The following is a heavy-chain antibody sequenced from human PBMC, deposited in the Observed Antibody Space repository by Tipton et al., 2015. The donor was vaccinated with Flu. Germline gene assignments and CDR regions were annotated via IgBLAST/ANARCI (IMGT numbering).Heavy chain of an antibody. CDR3: SRGVGAALVPASIGPFFDY. J-gene: IGHJ4*01. Sequence: QSGAEVKKPGASVKVSCKASGYTFTSYYMHWVRQAPGQGLEWMGIINPSGGSTSYAQKLQGRVTMTRDTSTSTVYMELSSLRSEDTAVYYCSRGVGAALVPASIGPFFDYWGHGTLGTVSS. D-gene: IGHD2-2*02. CDR2: INPSGGST. CDR1: GYTFTSYY. V-gene: IGHV1-46*04.